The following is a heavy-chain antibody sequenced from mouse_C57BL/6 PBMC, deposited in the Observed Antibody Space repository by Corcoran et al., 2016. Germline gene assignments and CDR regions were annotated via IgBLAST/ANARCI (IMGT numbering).Heavy chain of an antibody. Sequence: QVQLQQSGPELVKPGASVKLSCKASGYTFTSYDINWVKQRPGQGLEWIGWIYPRDGSTKYNEKFKGKATLTVDTSSSTAYMELHSLTSEDSAVYFCARWVITTVVATPHGYFDVWGTGTTVTVSS. CDR3: ARWVITTVVATPHGYFDV. CDR2: IYPRDGST. CDR1: GYTFTSYD. J-gene: IGHJ1*03. V-gene: IGHV1-85*01. D-gene: IGHD1-1*01.